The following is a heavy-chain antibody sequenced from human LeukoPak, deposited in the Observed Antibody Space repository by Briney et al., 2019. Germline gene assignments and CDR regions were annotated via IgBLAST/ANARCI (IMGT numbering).Heavy chain of an antibody. D-gene: IGHD5-24*01. CDR2: IDSSGSTI. CDR1: GFTFSSYE. CDR3: ARTKEMATISYFDS. V-gene: IGHV3-48*03. J-gene: IGHJ4*02. Sequence: GGSLRLSCAASGFTFSSYEMNWVRQAPGKGLEWVSYIDSSGSTIHYADSVKGRFTISRDNAKNSLYLQMNSLSAEDTAVYYCARTKEMATISYFDSWGQGTLVTVSS.